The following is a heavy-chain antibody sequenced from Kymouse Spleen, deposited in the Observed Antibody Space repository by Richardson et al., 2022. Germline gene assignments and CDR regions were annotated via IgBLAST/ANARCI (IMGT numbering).Heavy chain of an antibody. J-gene: IGHJ6*02. D-gene: IGHD6-19*01. CDR2: TYYRSKWYN. Sequence: QVQLQQSGPGLVKPSQTLSLTCAISGDSVSSNSAAWNWIRQSPSRGLEWLGRTYYRSKWYNDYAVSVKSRITINPDTSKNQFSLQLNSVTPEDTAVYYCARGEAVAGTGDYYYYGMDVWGQGTTVTVSS. CDR1: GDSVSSNSAA. V-gene: IGHV6-1*01. CDR3: ARGEAVAGTGDYYYYGMDV.